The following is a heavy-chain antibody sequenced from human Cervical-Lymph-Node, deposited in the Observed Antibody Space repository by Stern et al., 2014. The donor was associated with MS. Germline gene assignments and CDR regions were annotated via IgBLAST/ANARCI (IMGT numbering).Heavy chain of an antibody. CDR3: AKGPVWNWYFDL. J-gene: IGHJ2*01. V-gene: IGHV3-30*18. Sequence: VQLVESGGGVVQPGGSLRLSCAASGFTFSSYDMHWVRQAPGKGLEWVAVISYDGSNKYYADSVKARFTISRDNSKNTLYLQMNSLRAEDTAVYYCAKGPVWNWYFDLWGRGTLVTVSS. D-gene: IGHD3-16*01. CDR2: ISYDGSNK. CDR1: GFTFSSYD.